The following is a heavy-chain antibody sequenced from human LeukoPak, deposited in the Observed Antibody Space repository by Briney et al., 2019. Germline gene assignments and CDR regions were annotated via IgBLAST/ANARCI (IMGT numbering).Heavy chain of an antibody. V-gene: IGHV3-72*01. CDR3: AREGGDIAARIHFDY. CDR1: GFTFSDHY. D-gene: IGHD6-6*01. Sequence: GGSLRLSCAASGFTFSDHYMDWVRQAPGKGLEWVGRTRIKANSYTTEYAASVKGRFTISRDNSKNTLYLQMNSLRAEDTAVYYCAREGGDIAARIHFDYWGQGTLVTVSS. J-gene: IGHJ4*02. CDR2: TRIKANSYTT.